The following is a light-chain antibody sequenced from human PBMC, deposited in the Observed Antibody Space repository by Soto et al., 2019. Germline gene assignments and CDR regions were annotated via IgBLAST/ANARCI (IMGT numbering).Light chain of an antibody. CDR2: EGG. Sequence: QSVLTQPASVSGSPGQSITISCTGTSSDVGNYNLVSWYQQYPGKAPKLMIYEGGKRPSGVSNRFSGSKSGNTASLTISGLQAEDEADYYCCSFALRSTLIFGGGTQLTDL. V-gene: IGLV2-23*01. J-gene: IGLJ2*01. CDR3: CSFALRSTLI. CDR1: SSDVGNYNL.